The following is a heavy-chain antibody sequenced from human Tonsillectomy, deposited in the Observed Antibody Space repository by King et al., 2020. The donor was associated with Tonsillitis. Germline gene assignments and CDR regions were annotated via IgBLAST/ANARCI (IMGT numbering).Heavy chain of an antibody. CDR3: TTQSGGWRGDFDY. CDR1: GFSVSRNY. Sequence: QLVQSGGGLVQPGGSLRLSCAAPGFSVSRNYMTWVRQAPGKGLEWVSIIYSDGTTYYADSVRGRFTISRHDSENTLYLQMNSLRLEDTAMYYCTTQSGGWRGDFDYWGQGTLVTVSS. V-gene: IGHV3-53*04. CDR2: IYSDGTT. J-gene: IGHJ4*02. D-gene: IGHD6-19*01.